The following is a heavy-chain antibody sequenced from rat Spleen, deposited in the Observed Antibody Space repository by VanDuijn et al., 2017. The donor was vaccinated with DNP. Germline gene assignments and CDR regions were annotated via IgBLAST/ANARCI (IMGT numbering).Heavy chain of an antibody. D-gene: IGHD5-1*01. CDR2: ISYDGGST. J-gene: IGHJ1*01. Sequence: EVQLVESGGGLVQPGRSLKLSCAASGFTFSDYYMAWVRQAPTKGLEWVAYISYDGGSTNYGDSVKGRFTISRDIAKSTLYLQMNSLRAEDMATYYCARGSGTYYWYFDFWGPGTMVTVSS. V-gene: IGHV5-22*01. CDR3: ARGSGTYYWYFDF. CDR1: GFTFSDYY.